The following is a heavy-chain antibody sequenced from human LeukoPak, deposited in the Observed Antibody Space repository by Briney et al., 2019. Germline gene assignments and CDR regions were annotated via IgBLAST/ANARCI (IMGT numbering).Heavy chain of an antibody. J-gene: IGHJ5*02. D-gene: IGHD3-16*01. V-gene: IGHV1-69*13. CDR1: GYTFTGYY. CDR2: IIPIFGTA. CDR3: ARDGGWFDP. Sequence: ASVKVSCKASGYTFTGYYMHWVRQAPGQGLEWMGGIIPIFGTANYAQRFQGRVTITADESTSTAYMELSSLRSEDTAVYYCARDGGWFDPWGQGTLVTVSS.